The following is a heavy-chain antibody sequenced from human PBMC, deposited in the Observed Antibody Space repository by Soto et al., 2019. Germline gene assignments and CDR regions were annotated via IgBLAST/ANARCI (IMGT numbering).Heavy chain of an antibody. Sequence: EVQLVESGGGLVKPGGSLRLSCAASGFTFSSYSMNWVRQAPGKGLEWVSSISSSSSYIYYADSVKGRFTISRGNAKNSLYLQMNSLRAEDTAVYYCARAGGYCSGGSCYPSWGQGTLVTVSS. CDR1: GFTFSSYS. CDR2: ISSSSSYI. J-gene: IGHJ5*02. CDR3: ARAGGYCSGGSCYPS. D-gene: IGHD2-15*01. V-gene: IGHV3-21*01.